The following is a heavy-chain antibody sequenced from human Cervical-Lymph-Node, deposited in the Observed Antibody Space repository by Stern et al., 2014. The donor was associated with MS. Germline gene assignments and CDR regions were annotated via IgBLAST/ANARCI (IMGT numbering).Heavy chain of an antibody. J-gene: IGHJ3*02. CDR3: ARDPPLTLKGAFDI. CDR1: GGSISSGSYY. D-gene: IGHD4-23*01. CDR2: IYSTGST. Sequence: QLQLQESGPGLVKPSQTLSLTCTVSGGSISSGSYYWTWIRQPAGKGLEWIGHIYSTGSTKYNPSLKRRVTISGDTSKNQFSLNLRSVTAADTAVYYCARDPPLTLKGAFDIWGQGIMVTVSS. V-gene: IGHV4-61*02.